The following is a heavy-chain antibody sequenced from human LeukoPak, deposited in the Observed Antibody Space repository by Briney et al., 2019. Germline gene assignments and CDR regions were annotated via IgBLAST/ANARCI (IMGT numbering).Heavy chain of an antibody. CDR3: AKLSPPHSSGYWLCPVDI. CDR1: GFTFSSYA. Sequence: GGSLRLSCAASGFTFSSYAMSWVRQAPGKGLEWVSAISGSGGSTYYADSVKGRFTISRDNSKNTLYLQMNSLRAEDTAVYYCAKLSPPHSSGYWLCPVDIWGQGTMVTVSS. D-gene: IGHD3-22*01. CDR2: ISGSGGST. J-gene: IGHJ3*02. V-gene: IGHV3-23*01.